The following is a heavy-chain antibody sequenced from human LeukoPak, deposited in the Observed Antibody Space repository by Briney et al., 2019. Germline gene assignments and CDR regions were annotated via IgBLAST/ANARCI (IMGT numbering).Heavy chain of an antibody. D-gene: IGHD3-16*01. J-gene: IGHJ4*02. V-gene: IGHV3-30*02. CDR2: IRDDGGAT. CDR1: GFTFSNYG. Sequence: GGSLRLSCAASGFTFSNYGMNWVCQAPGKGLEWVAFIRDDGGATYYSDSVKGRFTISRDNSKNTLFLLMNSLRAEDTAVYYCVKDFDYVWGSFDYWGQGTLVTVSS. CDR3: VKDFDYVWGSFDY.